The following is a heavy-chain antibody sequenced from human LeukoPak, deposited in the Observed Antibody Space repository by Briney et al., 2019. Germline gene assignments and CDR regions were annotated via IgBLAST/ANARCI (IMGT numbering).Heavy chain of an antibody. V-gene: IGHV3-33*01. CDR3: TTDIYGGNEDGDY. D-gene: IGHD4-23*01. J-gene: IGHJ4*02. CDR2: IWYDGSNK. Sequence: PGRSLRLSCAASGFTFSSYGMHWVRQAPGKGLEWVAVIWYDGSNKYYADSVKGRFTISRDNSKNTLYLQMNSLKTEDTAVYYCTTDIYGGNEDGDYWGQGTLVTVSS. CDR1: GFTFSSYG.